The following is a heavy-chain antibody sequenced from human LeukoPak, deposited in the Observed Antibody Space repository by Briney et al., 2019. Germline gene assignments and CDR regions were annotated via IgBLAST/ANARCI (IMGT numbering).Heavy chain of an antibody. Sequence: PGGSLRLSCAASGFTFSSYWMSWVRQAPGKGLEWVANIKQDGSEKYYVDSVKGRFTISRDNAKNSLYLQMNSLRAEDTAVYYCARDSLTLRYFDWLDWSDPWGLGTLVTVSS. D-gene: IGHD3-9*01. CDR1: GFTFSSYW. CDR2: IKQDGSEK. CDR3: ARDSLTLRYFDWLDWSDP. J-gene: IGHJ5*02. V-gene: IGHV3-7*03.